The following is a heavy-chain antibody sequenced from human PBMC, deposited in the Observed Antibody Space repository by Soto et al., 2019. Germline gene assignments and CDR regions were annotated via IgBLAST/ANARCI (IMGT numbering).Heavy chain of an antibody. D-gene: IGHD1-20*01. Sequence: ASVKVSCKASGYTFTSYGVSWVRQAPGQGLEWMGWISAYNGNTNYAQKLQGRVTMTTDTSTSTAYMELRSLRSDDTAVYYCARGPRYNWNRNGFITTDPWGQGTLVTVSS. J-gene: IGHJ5*02. CDR2: ISAYNGNT. V-gene: IGHV1-18*01. CDR1: GYTFTSYG. CDR3: ARGPRYNWNRNGFITTDP.